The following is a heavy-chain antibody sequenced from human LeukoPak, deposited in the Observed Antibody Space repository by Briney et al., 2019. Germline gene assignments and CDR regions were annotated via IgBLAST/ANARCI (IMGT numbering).Heavy chain of an antibody. D-gene: IGHD3-10*01. CDR3: ARAPQYYYGPGSYWPFDP. Sequence: ASVKVSCKASGYTFTSYGISWVRQAPGQGLEWMGWISAYNGNTNYAQKLQGRVTMTTDTSTSTAYMELRSLRSDDTAVYYCARAPQYYYGPGSYWPFDPWGQGTLVTVSS. CDR1: GYTFTSYG. J-gene: IGHJ5*02. CDR2: ISAYNGNT. V-gene: IGHV1-18*01.